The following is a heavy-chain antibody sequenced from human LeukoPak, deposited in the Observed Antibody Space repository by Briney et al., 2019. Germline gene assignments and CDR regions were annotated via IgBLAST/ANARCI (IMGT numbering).Heavy chain of an antibody. D-gene: IGHD2-2*01. CDR2: IYYSGST. Sequence: PSETLSLTCTVSGGSISSSSYYWGWIRQPPGKGLEWIGSIYYSGSTYYNPSLKSRVTISVDTSKNQFSLKLSSVTAADTAVYYCARQGRNVVVVPAAKDYDYWGQGTLVTVSS. CDR1: GGSISSSSYY. CDR3: ARQGRNVVVVPAAKDYDY. J-gene: IGHJ4*02. V-gene: IGHV4-39*01.